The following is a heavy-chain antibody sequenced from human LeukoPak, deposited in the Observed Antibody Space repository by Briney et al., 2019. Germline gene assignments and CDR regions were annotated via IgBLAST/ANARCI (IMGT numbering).Heavy chain of an antibody. V-gene: IGHV3-30*02. D-gene: IGHD2-2*01. CDR3: AKVDCSSTSCYLQPFDY. CDR2: IRYDGSNK. Sequence: GGSLRLSCAASGFTFSSYGMHWVRQAPGKGLEWVAFIRYDGSNKYYADSVKGRFTISRDNSKNTLYLQMNSLRAEDTAVYYCAKVDCSSTSCYLQPFDYWGQGTLVTVSS. CDR1: GFTFSSYG. J-gene: IGHJ4*02.